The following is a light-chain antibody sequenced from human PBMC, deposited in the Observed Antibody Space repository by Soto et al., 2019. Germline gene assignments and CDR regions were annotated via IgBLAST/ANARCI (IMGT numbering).Light chain of an antibody. Sequence: EVLLTQSPGTLSSSPGERATLSCRASQSVNNNFLAWYQQKPGQAPRLLIYGASSRATGIPDKFSGSGSGTDFTLTISRLEPEDFAVYFCQQYGRTPRTFGQGTKVDIK. CDR2: GAS. CDR1: QSVNNNF. J-gene: IGKJ1*01. V-gene: IGKV3-20*01. CDR3: QQYGRTPRT.